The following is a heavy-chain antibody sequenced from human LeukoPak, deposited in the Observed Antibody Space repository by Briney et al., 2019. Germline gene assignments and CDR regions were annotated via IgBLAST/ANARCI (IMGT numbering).Heavy chain of an antibody. Sequence: GGSLRLSCVASRFTFSSNWMHWVRQAPRKGLVWVSRINSDGSSTSYADSVKGRFTISRDNAKNTLYLQMNSLRAEDTAVYFCASPGATSKFDYWGQGTQVTVSS. V-gene: IGHV3-74*01. J-gene: IGHJ4*02. CDR3: ASPGATSKFDY. CDR2: INSDGSST. CDR1: RFTFSSNW. D-gene: IGHD1-26*01.